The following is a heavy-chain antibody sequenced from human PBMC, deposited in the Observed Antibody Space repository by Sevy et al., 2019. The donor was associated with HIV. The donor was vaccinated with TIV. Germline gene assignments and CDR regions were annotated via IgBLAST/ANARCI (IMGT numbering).Heavy chain of an antibody. D-gene: IGHD1-26*01. CDR3: ANAYSGSYSHSYLYALDV. Sequence: GGSLRLSCTGSGFSFSYYGIHWVRQAPGKGVDWVALISHDGINEYYAHSVKGRFTISRDNSKNTVYLEMNRLRNEDTAIYFCANAYSGSYSHSYLYALDVWGQGTTVTVSS. V-gene: IGHV3-30*18. CDR1: GFSFSYYG. CDR2: ISHDGINE. J-gene: IGHJ6*02.